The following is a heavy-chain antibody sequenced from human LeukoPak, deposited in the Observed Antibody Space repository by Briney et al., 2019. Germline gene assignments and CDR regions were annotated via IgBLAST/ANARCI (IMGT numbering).Heavy chain of an antibody. D-gene: IGHD3-16*02. CDR1: GGSISSYY. V-gene: IGHV4-59*01. J-gene: IGHJ4*02. Sequence: SETLSLTCTVAGGSISSYYWSWIRQPPGKGLEWIGYISYSGNTNYNPSFKSRVTISVDTSNKQFSRKLSSVTAADTAVYYCARYVWGSYPTFEDYWGQGTLVTVSS. CDR2: ISYSGNT. CDR3: ARYVWGSYPTFEDY.